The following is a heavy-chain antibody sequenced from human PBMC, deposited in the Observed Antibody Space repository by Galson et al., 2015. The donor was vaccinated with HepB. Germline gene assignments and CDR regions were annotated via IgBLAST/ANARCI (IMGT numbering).Heavy chain of an antibody. CDR1: GFTFSSYG. CDR2: IWYDGSNK. V-gene: IGHV3-33*01. Sequence: SLRLSCAASGFTFSSYGMHWVRQAPGKGLEWVAVIWYDGSNKYYADSVKGRFTISRDNSKNTLYLQMNSLRAEDTAVYYCARDRNDFWSGYYFDYWGQGTLVTVSS. CDR3: ARDRNDFWSGYYFDY. D-gene: IGHD3-3*01. J-gene: IGHJ4*02.